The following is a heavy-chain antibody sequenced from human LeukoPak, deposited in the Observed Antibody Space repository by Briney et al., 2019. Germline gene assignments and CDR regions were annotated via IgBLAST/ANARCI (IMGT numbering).Heavy chain of an antibody. Sequence: SETLSLTCTVSGGSISSYYWSWIRLPAGKGLEWIGCIYSTGSTDYSPSLRSRVTMSVDTSKNQFSLRMSSVTAANTAVYYCASYDSSGAYFQHWGQGTLVTVSS. V-gene: IGHV4-4*07. J-gene: IGHJ1*01. CDR1: GGSISSYY. D-gene: IGHD3-22*01. CDR3: ASYDSSGAYFQH. CDR2: IYSTGST.